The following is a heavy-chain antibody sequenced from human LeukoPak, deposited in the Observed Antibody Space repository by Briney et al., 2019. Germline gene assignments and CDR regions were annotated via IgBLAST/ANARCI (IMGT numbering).Heavy chain of an antibody. J-gene: IGHJ5*02. CDR1: GGSISSGSYY. V-gene: IGHV4-61*02. Sequence: SQTLSLTCTVSGGSISSGSYYWSWTRQPAGKGLEWIGRIYTSGSTNYNPSLKSRVTISVDTSKNQFSLKLSSVTAADTAVYYCARVSGDFWSGYSNWFDPWGQGTLVTVSS. CDR2: IYTSGST. CDR3: ARVSGDFWSGYSNWFDP. D-gene: IGHD3-3*01.